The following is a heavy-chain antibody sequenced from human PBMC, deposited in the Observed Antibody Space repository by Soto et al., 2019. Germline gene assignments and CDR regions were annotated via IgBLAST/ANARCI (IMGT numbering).Heavy chain of an antibody. CDR3: AKDWSPIYSSSWYVGVYYYYGMDV. Sequence: QVQLVESGGGVVQPGRSLRLSCAASGFTFSSYGMHWVRQAPGKGLEWVAVISYDGSNKYYADSVKGRFTISRDNSKNTLYLQMNSLRAEDTAVYYCAKDWSPIYSSSWYVGVYYYYGMDVWGQGTTVTVSS. D-gene: IGHD6-13*01. CDR1: GFTFSSYG. J-gene: IGHJ6*02. CDR2: ISYDGSNK. V-gene: IGHV3-30*18.